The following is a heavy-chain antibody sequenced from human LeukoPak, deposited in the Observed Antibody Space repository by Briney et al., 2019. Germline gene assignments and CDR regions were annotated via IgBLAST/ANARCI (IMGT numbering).Heavy chain of an antibody. J-gene: IGHJ5*02. Sequence: ASVKVSCKASGGTFSSYAISWVRQAPGQGLEWMGGIIPIFGTANYAQKFQGRVTITADESTSTAYMELSSLRSEDTAVYYCARDWGIYGSGSYALFETNWFAPWGQGTLVTVSS. CDR2: IIPIFGTA. CDR1: GGTFSSYA. D-gene: IGHD3-10*01. CDR3: ARDWGIYGSGSYALFETNWFAP. V-gene: IGHV1-69*13.